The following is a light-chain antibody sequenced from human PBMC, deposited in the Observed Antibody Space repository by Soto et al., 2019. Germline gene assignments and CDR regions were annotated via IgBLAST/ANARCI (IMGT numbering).Light chain of an antibody. V-gene: IGLV1-40*01. CDR3: QSYDSSLSGDV. J-gene: IGLJ1*01. CDR1: SSNIGAGYD. Sequence: QSVLTQPPSVSGAPGQRVIISCTGSSSNIGAGYDVHWYQQLPGTAPKLLIYGNSNRPSGVPDRFSGSKSGTSASLAITGLQAEDEADYYCQSYDSSLSGDVFGTGTKLTVL. CDR2: GNS.